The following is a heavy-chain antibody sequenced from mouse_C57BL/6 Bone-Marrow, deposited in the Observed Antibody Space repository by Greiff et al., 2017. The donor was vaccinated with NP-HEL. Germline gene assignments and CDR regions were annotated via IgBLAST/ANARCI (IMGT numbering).Heavy chain of an antibody. D-gene: IGHD3-2*02. V-gene: IGHV1-26*01. CDR3: ARAQDRGPYFDY. J-gene: IGHJ2*01. Sequence: VQLHQSGPELVKPGASVKISCKASGYTFTDYYMNWVKQSHGKSLEWIGDINPNNGGTSYNQKFKGKATLTVDKSSSTAYMELRSLTSEDSAVYYCARAQDRGPYFDYWGQGTTLTVSS. CDR2: INPNNGGT. CDR1: GYTFTDYY.